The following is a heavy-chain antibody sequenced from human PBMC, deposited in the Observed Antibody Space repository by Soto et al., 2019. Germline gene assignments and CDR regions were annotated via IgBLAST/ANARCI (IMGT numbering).Heavy chain of an antibody. CDR2: IYWDDDK. V-gene: IGHV2-5*02. CDR3: AHRLPRYSWNYGPFAY. Sequence: QITLKESGPTLVKPTQTLTLTCTFSGFSLSTSGVGVGWIRQPPGKALEWLAVIYWDDDKRYSPSLKSRVTSNXXAXKXXVGLTVTNMDPVDTGTHYCAHRLPRYSWNYGPFAYWGQGTLVPVSS. D-gene: IGHD1-7*01. J-gene: IGHJ4*02. CDR1: GFSLSTSGVG.